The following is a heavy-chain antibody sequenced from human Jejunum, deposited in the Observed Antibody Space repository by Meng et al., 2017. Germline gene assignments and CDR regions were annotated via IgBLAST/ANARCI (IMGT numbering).Heavy chain of an antibody. CDR2: IYYSGRS. J-gene: IGHJ3*02. D-gene: IGHD3-22*01. CDR1: GGSISSSTYY. Sequence: SETLSLTCPVSGGSISSSTYYWAWFRQPPGTGLEWIGSIYYSGRSYYNASLKSRVTISLDTSKNQFSLKLSSVTATDTAVYYCAREAKNYFFDGSGYSPGAFDIWGQGTMVTVSS. CDR3: AREAKNYFFDGSGYSPGAFDI. V-gene: IGHV4-39*07.